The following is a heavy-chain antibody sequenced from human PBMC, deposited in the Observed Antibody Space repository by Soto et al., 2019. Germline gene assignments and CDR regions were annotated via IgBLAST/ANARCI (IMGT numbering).Heavy chain of an antibody. J-gene: IGHJ6*03. V-gene: IGHV3-33*01. CDR2: IWYDGSNK. Sequence: GGSLRLSCAASGFTFSSYGMHWVRQAPGKGLEWVAVIWYDGSNKYYADSVKGRFTISRDNSKNTLYLQMNSLRAEDTAVYYCARDGISSSRSFTYYYYYMDVWGKGTTVTVSS. CDR3: ARDGISSSRSFTYYYYYMDV. D-gene: IGHD6-6*01. CDR1: GFTFSSYG.